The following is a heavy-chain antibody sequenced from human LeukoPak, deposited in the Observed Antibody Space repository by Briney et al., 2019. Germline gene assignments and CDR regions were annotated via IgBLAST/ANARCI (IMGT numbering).Heavy chain of an antibody. CDR3: AREPPIEGYWYFDL. V-gene: IGHV3-13*05. CDR1: GFTFSDYD. Sequence: GGFLRLSCAASGFTFSDYDMHWVRQVTGKGLEWVSAVNIAHCPLYAASVRGRFTISRENAKNSFYLQMNNLRAEDTAVYYCAREPPIEGYWYFDLWGRGTLVTVSS. D-gene: IGHD2-21*01. CDR2: VNIAHCP. J-gene: IGHJ2*01.